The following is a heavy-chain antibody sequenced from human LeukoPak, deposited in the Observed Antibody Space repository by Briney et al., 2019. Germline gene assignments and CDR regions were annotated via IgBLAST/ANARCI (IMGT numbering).Heavy chain of an antibody. CDR2: IYYSGST. CDR1: GGSISTYY. CDR3: ARLGGVSDAFDI. Sequence: PSETLSLTCTVSGGSISTYYWSWVRQPPAKGLEWIGYIYYSGSTNYNPSLKSRVTMSVDTSRNQFSLKLSSVTAADTAVYYCARLGGVSDAFDIWGQGTVVTVSS. V-gene: IGHV4-59*08. J-gene: IGHJ3*02. D-gene: IGHD4-23*01.